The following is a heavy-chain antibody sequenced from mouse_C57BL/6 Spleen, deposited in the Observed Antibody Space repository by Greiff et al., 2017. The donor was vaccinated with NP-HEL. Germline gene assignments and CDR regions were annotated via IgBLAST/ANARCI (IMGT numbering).Heavy chain of an antibody. Sequence: EVQLQQSGPELVKPGASVKISCKASGYTFTDYYMNWVKQSHGKSLEWIGDINPNNGGTSYNQKFKGKATLTVDKSSSTAYMELRSLTSEDSAVYYRARFGDGYYDYWGQGTTLTVSS. V-gene: IGHV1-26*01. D-gene: IGHD2-3*01. J-gene: IGHJ2*01. CDR1: GYTFTDYY. CDR3: ARFGDGYYDY. CDR2: INPNNGGT.